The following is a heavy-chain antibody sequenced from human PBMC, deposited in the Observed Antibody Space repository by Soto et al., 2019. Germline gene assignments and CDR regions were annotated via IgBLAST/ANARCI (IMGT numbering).Heavy chain of an antibody. J-gene: IGHJ4*02. CDR1: GFTFDDYV. V-gene: IGHV3-20*04. Sequence: EVQLVESGGGVVRPGGSLRLSCAASGFTFDDYVMSWVRQAPGKGLEWVSGINWNGASTAYADSVKGRFTISRDNAKNSLYLQMNSLRAEDTALYYCARDKVPAAAPFDYWGQGTLVTVSS. CDR3: ARDKVPAAAPFDY. D-gene: IGHD2-2*01. CDR2: INWNGAST.